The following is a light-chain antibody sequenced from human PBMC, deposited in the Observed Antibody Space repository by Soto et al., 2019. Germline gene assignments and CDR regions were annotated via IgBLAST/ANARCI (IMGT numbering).Light chain of an antibody. Sequence: QSVLTQSSSASASLGSSVNLTCTLSRGHSSYIIAWHQQQPGKAPRYLMKLEGSGSYNKGSGVPDRFSGSSSGADRYLIISNLQFEDEADYYCETWDSNIHWVFGGGTKLTVL. CDR2: LEGSGSY. J-gene: IGLJ3*02. V-gene: IGLV4-60*02. CDR3: ETWDSNIHWV. CDR1: RGHSSYI.